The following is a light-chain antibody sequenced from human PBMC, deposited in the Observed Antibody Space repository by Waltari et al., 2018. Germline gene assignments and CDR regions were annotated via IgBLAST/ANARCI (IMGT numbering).Light chain of an antibody. CDR2: RDD. CDR3: QSYDRDLNAVL. Sequence: SVLTQPPSVSGAPGQSLTISCTGSSSNLQAGYDVHWYQQIPGSAPKVLIYRDDNRPSGVPGRFSGSKSGTSASLSVTGLHVEDEADYFCQSYDRDLNAVLFGGGTKLTVL. J-gene: IGLJ2*01. CDR1: SSNLQAGYD. V-gene: IGLV1-40*01.